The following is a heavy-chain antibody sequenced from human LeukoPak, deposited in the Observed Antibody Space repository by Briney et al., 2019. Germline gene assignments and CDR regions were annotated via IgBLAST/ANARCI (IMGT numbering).Heavy chain of an antibody. CDR2: VYDIGTT. J-gene: IGHJ6*03. CDR1: GGSIGSHY. V-gene: IGHV4-59*11. CDR3: ARGPSMGVWGSYRYLGPPYYYYYMDV. Sequence: SETLSLTCTVSGGSIGSHYWTWIRQTPGKGLEWIGYVYDIGTTKYNPSLKSRVTISVDTSKNQFSLRLSSVTAADTAVYYCARGPSMGVWGSYRYLGPPYYYYYMDVWGKGTTVTISS. D-gene: IGHD3-16*02.